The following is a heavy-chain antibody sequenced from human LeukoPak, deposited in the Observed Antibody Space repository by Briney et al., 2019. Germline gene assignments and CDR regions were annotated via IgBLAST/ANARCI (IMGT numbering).Heavy chain of an antibody. V-gene: IGHV3-33*01. CDR3: ARGPRGYSGYDYLDY. D-gene: IGHD5-12*01. J-gene: IGHJ4*02. Sequence: PGGSLRLSCAASGFTFSSYGVHWVRQAPGKGLEWVAVIWYDGSNKYYADSVKGRFTTSRDNSKNTLYLQMNSLRAEDTAVYYCARGPRGYSGYDYLDYWGQGTLVTVSS. CDR2: IWYDGSNK. CDR1: GFTFSSYG.